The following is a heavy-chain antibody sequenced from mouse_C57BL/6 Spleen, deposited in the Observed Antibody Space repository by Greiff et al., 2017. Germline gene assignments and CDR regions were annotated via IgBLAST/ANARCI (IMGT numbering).Heavy chain of an antibody. CDR2: ISSGSSTI. CDR1: GFTFSDYG. Sequence: EVQRVESGGGLVKPGGSLKLSCAASGFTFSDYGMHWVRQAPEKGLEWVAYISSGSSTIYYADTVKGRFTISRDNAKNTLFLQMTSLRSEDTAMYYGARGGYYGSSLWYFDVWGTGTTVTVSS. J-gene: IGHJ1*03. D-gene: IGHD1-1*01. V-gene: IGHV5-17*01. CDR3: ARGGYYGSSLWYFDV.